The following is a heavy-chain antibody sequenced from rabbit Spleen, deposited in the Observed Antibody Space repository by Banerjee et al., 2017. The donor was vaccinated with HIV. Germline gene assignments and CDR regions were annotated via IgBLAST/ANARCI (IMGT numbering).Heavy chain of an antibody. CDR3: ARSQSNSVWGLYL. V-gene: IGHV1S45*01. CDR1: GFSFSDRDV. D-gene: IGHD4-1*01. J-gene: IGHJ4*01. CDR2: INTATGKA. Sequence: QEQLEESGGGLVKPEGSLTLTCKASGFSFSDRDVMCWVRQAPGKGLEWIACINTATGKAVYASWAKGRFTISKTSSTTVTLQMTSLTAADTATYFCARSQSNSVWGLYLWGPGTLVTVS.